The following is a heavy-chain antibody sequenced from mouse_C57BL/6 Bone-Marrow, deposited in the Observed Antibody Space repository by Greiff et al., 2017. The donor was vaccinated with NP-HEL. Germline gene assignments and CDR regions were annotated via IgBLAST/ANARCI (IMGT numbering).Heavy chain of an antibody. CDR1: GFTFSSYA. D-gene: IGHD2-4*01. CDR3: ARWQYDYPFAY. Sequence: DVKLVESGGGLVKPGGSLKLSCAASGFTFSSYAMSWVRQTPEKRLEWVATISDGGSYTYYPDNVKGRFTISRDNAKNNLYLQMSHLKSEDTAMYYCARWQYDYPFAYWGQGTLVTVSA. V-gene: IGHV5-4*03. J-gene: IGHJ3*01. CDR2: ISDGGSYT.